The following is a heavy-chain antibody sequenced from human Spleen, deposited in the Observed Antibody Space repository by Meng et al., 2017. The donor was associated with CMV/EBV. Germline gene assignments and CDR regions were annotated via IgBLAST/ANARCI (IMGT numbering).Heavy chain of an antibody. CDR3: AREGGD. D-gene: IGHD3-16*01. CDR2: IIPIFGTE. Sequence: SSFKVLARLSDYPYPVYSVNWGQRAPGKGLEWMGGIIPIFGTENYAKKFQGRVTITADESTSTAYMELSSLRSEDTAVYYCAREGGDWGQGTLVTVSS. J-gene: IGHJ4*02. V-gene: IGHV1-69*01. CDR1: DYPYPVYS.